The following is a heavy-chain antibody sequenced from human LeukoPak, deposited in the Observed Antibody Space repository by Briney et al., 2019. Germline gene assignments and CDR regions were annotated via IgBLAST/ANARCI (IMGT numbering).Heavy chain of an antibody. CDR3: ARLTDYGDYESPINDAFDI. CDR1: GGTFSSYA. D-gene: IGHD4-17*01. J-gene: IGHJ3*02. CDR2: IIPILGIA. V-gene: IGHV1-69*04. Sequence: SVKVSCKASGGTFSSYAISWVRQAPGQGLEWMGRIIPILGIANYAQKFQGRVTITADKSTSTAYMELSSLRSEDTAVYYCARLTDYGDYESPINDAFDIWGQGTMVTVSS.